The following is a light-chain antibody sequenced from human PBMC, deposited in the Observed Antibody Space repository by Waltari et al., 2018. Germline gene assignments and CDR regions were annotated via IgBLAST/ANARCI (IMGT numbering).Light chain of an antibody. CDR3: QTGGHGTWV. V-gene: IGLV4-69*02. CDR1: SGHRSNV. J-gene: IGLJ3*02. Sequence: QLALTQSPSASASLGASVKLTCTLNSGHRSNVVAWLQQQPEKGPRYLMKVNRDGSHSKGDDIPDRFSGSGSGAERYLTISSLQSEDEADYYCQTGGHGTWVFGGGTKLTVL. CDR2: VNRDGSH.